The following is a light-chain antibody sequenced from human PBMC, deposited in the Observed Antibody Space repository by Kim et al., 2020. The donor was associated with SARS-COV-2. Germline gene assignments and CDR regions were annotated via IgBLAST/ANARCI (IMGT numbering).Light chain of an antibody. CDR3: SSWTTSFTRV. CDR1: SSDIGALNY. CDR2: EVD. J-gene: IGLJ1*01. Sequence: GQWISISSTGASSDIGALNYVYWYRQLPAEAPELRIYEVDNRTSGISARYSASESGNTASLTISGLQAEDEADYYCSSWTTSFTRVFGTGTKVTVL. V-gene: IGLV2-14*01.